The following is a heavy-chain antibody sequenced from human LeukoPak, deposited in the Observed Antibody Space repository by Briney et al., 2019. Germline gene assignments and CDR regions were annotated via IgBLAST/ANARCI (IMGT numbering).Heavy chain of an antibody. Sequence: GASVVVSCKASEYTFTGYYIHWVRQAPGQGLEWMGWINPNNGDTNYAQKFQGRVTMTGDTSISTAYMELRRLRSDDTAIYYCARVRIAVTGSLGYWGQGTLVTVSS. D-gene: IGHD6-19*01. J-gene: IGHJ4*02. CDR1: EYTFTGYY. CDR3: ARVRIAVTGSLGY. V-gene: IGHV1-2*02. CDR2: INPNNGDT.